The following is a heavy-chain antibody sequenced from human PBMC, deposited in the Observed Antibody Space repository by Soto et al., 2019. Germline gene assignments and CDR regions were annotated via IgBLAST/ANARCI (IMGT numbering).Heavy chain of an antibody. D-gene: IGHD3-3*02. V-gene: IGHV4-39*01. J-gene: IGHJ5*02. Sequence: SERLRLTCTVSGDSIISRDFYWGWVRQPPGKGLEWIGSIFYLGSSYYNPSLKSRVTMSVDTSKNQFSLRLRSVTAADTALYFCARHSLALRKNNWFDPWCQCILVT. CDR1: GDSIISRDFY. CDR2: IFYLGSS. CDR3: ARHSLALRKNNWFDP.